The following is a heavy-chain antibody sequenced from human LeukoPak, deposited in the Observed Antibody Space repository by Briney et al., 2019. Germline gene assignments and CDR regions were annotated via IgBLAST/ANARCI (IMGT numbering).Heavy chain of an antibody. V-gene: IGHV3-48*03. J-gene: IGHJ4*02. Sequence: PGGSLRLSCAASGFTFSNFEMKWVRQAPGKGLEWVSYISSSGSTVYYADSVRGRFTISRDNARNSLYLQMTSLRAEGTAVYFCARPNDPYYYDSSGYFYIWGQGTLVTVSS. CDR1: GFTFSNFE. CDR2: ISSSGSTV. D-gene: IGHD3-22*01. CDR3: ARPNDPYYYDSSGYFYI.